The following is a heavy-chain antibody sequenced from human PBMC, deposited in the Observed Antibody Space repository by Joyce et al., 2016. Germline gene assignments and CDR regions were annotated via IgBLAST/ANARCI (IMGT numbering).Heavy chain of an antibody. CDR3: ASGFNFKGRSFFDY. Sequence: QLQLQESGSGLVKPSQTLSLTCAVSGASVSSGGASWSWIRQPPGKGLEWIGYIYHNESNYSNPSLKSRVTISVDRSKNQFSLKLASVTAADTAVYYCASGFNFKGRSFFDYWGQGALVTVSS. D-gene: IGHD3-10*01. CDR1: GASVSSGGAS. CDR2: IYHNESN. V-gene: IGHV4-30-2*01. J-gene: IGHJ4*02.